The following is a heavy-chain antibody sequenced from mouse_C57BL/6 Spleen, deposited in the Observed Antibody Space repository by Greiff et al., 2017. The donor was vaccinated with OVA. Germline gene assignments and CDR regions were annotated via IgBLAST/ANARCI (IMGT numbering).Heavy chain of an antibody. Sequence: VQLQQSGAELVKPGASVKLSCKASGYTFTSYWMHWVKQRPGQGLEWIGMIHPNSGSTNYNEKFKSKATLTVDKSSSTAYMQLSSLTSEDSAVYYCARTGVYYYGTSLGFAYWGQGTLVTVSA. CDR1: GYTFTSYW. J-gene: IGHJ3*01. CDR3: ARTGVYYYGTSLGFAY. CDR2: IHPNSGST. V-gene: IGHV1-64*01. D-gene: IGHD1-1*01.